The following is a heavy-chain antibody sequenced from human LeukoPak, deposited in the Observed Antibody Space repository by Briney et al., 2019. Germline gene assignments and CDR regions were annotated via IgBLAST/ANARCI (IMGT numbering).Heavy chain of an antibody. CDR1: GYIFTAYF. D-gene: IGHD6-13*01. CDR3: ARDEKQQLDD. J-gene: IGHJ4*02. V-gene: IGHV1-2*02. CDR2: LNPRSGRS. Sequence: ASVTVSCEASGYIFTAYFIHWVRQAPGQGLEWMGWLNPRSGRSESAQKFQGRITMTRDKSINTPYLQLKSLRSDDTAMYFCARDEKQQLDDWGQGTMVTVSS.